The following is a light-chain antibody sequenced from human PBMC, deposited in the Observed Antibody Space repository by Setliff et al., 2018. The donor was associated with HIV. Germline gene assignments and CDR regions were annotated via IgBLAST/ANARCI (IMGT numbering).Light chain of an antibody. CDR1: SSDVGTYKL. J-gene: IGLJ2*01. Sequence: SVLTQPASVSGSPGQSITISCTGSSSDVGTYKLVSWYQQHPGKAPKLIIFEVTKRPSGASNRFSGSKSLSTASLTISGLQAEDEADYYCCSYAGTGTLIFGGGTKVTVL. CDR2: EVT. CDR3: CSYAGTGTLI. V-gene: IGLV2-23*02.